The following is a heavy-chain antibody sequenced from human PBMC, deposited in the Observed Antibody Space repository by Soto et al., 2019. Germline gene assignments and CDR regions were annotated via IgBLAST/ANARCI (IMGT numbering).Heavy chain of an antibody. CDR1: GGSISGSY. Sequence: SETLSLTCSVSGGSISGSYWSWIRQSPGKGLEWLGYVYYTGSTNYSPSLRSRVSISVDTSKNEFSLRLSSVTAADTAVYFCARSVAVPGAHIDYWGQGTQVTVSA. J-gene: IGHJ4*02. CDR3: ARSVAVPGAHIDY. V-gene: IGHV4-59*01. CDR2: VYYTGST. D-gene: IGHD6-19*01.